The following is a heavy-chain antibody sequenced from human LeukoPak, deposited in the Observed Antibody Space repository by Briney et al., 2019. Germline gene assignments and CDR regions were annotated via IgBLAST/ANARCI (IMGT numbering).Heavy chain of an antibody. CDR3: ARKVVDYYYYMDV. J-gene: IGHJ6*03. Sequence: PSETLSLTCTVSGYSISSGYYWGWIRQPPGKGLEWIGSIYHSGSTYYNPSLKSRVTISVDTSKNQFSLKLSSVTAADTAVYYCARKVVDYYYYMDVWGKGTTVTVSS. D-gene: IGHD6-6*01. V-gene: IGHV4-38-2*02. CDR1: GYSISSGYY. CDR2: IYHSGST.